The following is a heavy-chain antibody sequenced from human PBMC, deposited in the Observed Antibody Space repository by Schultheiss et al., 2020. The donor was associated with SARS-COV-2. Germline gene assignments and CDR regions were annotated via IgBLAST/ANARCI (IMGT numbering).Heavy chain of an antibody. CDR2: IYYSGST. CDR1: GGSISSYY. V-gene: IGHV4-59*12. J-gene: IGHJ4*02. Sequence: SETLSLTCTVSGGSISSYYWSWIRQPPGKGLEWIGYIYYSGSTNYNPSLKSRVTMSVDTSKNQFSLKLSSVTAADTAVYYCARTGGRYWGQGTLVTVSS. CDR3: ARTGGRY. D-gene: IGHD1-14*01.